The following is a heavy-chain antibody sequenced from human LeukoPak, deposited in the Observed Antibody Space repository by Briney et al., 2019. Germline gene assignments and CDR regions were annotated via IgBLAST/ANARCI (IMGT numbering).Heavy chain of an antibody. CDR3: AREGPLGEMASGNVFDI. Sequence: MPSETLSLTCTVSGGSISSSSYYWGWIRQPPGKGLEWIGSIYYSGSTYYNPSLKSRVTISVDTSKNQFSLKLSSVTAADTAVYYCAREGPLGEMASGNVFDIWGQGTMVTVSS. D-gene: IGHD5-24*01. CDR2: IYYSGST. J-gene: IGHJ3*02. V-gene: IGHV4-39*07. CDR1: GGSISSSSYY.